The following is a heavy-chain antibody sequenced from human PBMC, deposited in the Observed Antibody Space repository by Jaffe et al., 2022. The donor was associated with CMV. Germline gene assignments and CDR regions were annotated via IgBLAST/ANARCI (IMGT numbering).Heavy chain of an antibody. D-gene: IGHD6-13*01. J-gene: IGHJ6*02. Sequence: QVQLQESGPGLVKPAETLSLTCTVSGGSIGSYYWSWIRQSPGKGLEWIGYIYYSGSSNYNPSLKSRVTISIDTSKNQFSLKLTSVTAADTAVYYCARDTYSRASHYYYGLDVWGQGTTVTVSS. CDR2: IYYSGSS. CDR3: ARDTYSRASHYYYGLDV. V-gene: IGHV4-59*01. CDR1: GGSIGSYY.